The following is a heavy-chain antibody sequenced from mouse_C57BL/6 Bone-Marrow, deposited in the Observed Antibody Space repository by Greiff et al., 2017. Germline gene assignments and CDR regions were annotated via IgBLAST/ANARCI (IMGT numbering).Heavy chain of an antibody. V-gene: IGHV1-61*01. CDR3: ARGNYYGSSSYWYFDV. CDR2: IYPSDSET. D-gene: IGHD1-1*01. Sequence: QVQLQQPGAELVRPGSSVKLSCKASGYTFTSYWMDWVKQRPGQGLEWIGNIYPSDSETHYNQKFKDKATLTVDKSSSTAYMQLSSLTSEDSAVYYCARGNYYGSSSYWYFDVCGTGTTVTVSS. CDR1: GYTFTSYW. J-gene: IGHJ1*03.